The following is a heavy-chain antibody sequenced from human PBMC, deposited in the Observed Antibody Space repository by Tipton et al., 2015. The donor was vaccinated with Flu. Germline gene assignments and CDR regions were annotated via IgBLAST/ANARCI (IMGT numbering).Heavy chain of an antibody. Sequence: TLSLTCTVSGGSISSYYWSWIRQPPGKGLEWIGSIYYSGSTYYNPSLKSRVTISVDTSKNQFSLKLSSVTAADTAVYYCARPRDTEINYFDYWGQGTLVTVSS. CDR2: IYYSGST. CDR3: ARPRDTEINYFDY. CDR1: GGSISSYY. D-gene: IGHD5-18*01. V-gene: IGHV4-59*05. J-gene: IGHJ4*02.